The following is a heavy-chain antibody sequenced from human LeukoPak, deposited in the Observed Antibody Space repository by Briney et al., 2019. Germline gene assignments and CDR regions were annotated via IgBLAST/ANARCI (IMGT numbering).Heavy chain of an antibody. CDR3: ANHLGYCGSTSC. D-gene: IGHD2-2*01. V-gene: IGHV3-23*01. Sequence: GGSLRLSCAASGFTFSSYAMSWVRQAPGKGLEWVSAISGSGGSTYYADSVKGRFTISRDNSKNTLYLQMNSLRAEDTAVYYCANHLGYCGSTSCWGQGTLVTVSS. J-gene: IGHJ4*02. CDR1: GFTFSSYA. CDR2: ISGSGGST.